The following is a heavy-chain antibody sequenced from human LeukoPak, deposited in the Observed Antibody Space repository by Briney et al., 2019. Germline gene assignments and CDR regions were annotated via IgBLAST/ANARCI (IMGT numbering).Heavy chain of an antibody. D-gene: IGHD6-13*01. V-gene: IGHV3-48*03. J-gene: IGHJ4*02. CDR2: ISTSDTTI. Sequence: GGSLRLSCAASGFTFSSYKMNSVRQAPGKGLERVSYISTSDTTIYYADSVKGRFTISRDNAKNSLYLQMNSLRVEDTAVYYCARGGGSSWCLDCWGQGTLVTVSS. CDR3: ARGGGSSWCLDC. CDR1: GFTFSSYK.